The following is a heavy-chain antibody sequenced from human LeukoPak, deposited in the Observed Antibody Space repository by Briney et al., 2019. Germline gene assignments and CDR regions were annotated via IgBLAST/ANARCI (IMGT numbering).Heavy chain of an antibody. Sequence: GGSLRLSCAASGFTFSSYGMHWVRQAPGKGLEWVAFIRYDGSNKYYADSVKGRFTISRDNSKNTLYLQMNSLRSEDTAVYYCARALSSSWNTGPFDAFDIWGQGTMVTVSS. V-gene: IGHV3-30*02. D-gene: IGHD6-13*01. CDR1: GFTFSSYG. CDR3: ARALSSSWNTGPFDAFDI. CDR2: IRYDGSNK. J-gene: IGHJ3*02.